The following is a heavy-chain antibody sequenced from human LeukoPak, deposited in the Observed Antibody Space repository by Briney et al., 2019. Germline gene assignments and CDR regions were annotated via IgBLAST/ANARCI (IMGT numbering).Heavy chain of an antibody. D-gene: IGHD6-6*01. CDR2: INPNSGGT. Sequence: GASVKVSCKASGYTFTGHDINWVRQATGQGLEWMGWINPNSGGTNYAQEFQGRVTMTRDTSISTAYMELSRLRSDDTAVYYCARDRAVVSQLVRGYYYYMDVWGKGTTVTVSS. V-gene: IGHV1-2*02. CDR1: GYTFTGHD. J-gene: IGHJ6*03. CDR3: ARDRAVVSQLVRGYYYYMDV.